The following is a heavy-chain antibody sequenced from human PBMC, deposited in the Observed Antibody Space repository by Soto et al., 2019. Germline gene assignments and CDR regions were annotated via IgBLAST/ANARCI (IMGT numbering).Heavy chain of an antibody. J-gene: IGHJ4*02. V-gene: IGHV4-59*01. CDR2: IYYSGST. CDR3: ARDLTGTTYFDY. Sequence: SETLSLTCTVSGGSISSYYWSWIRQPPGKGLEWIGYIYYSGSTNYNPSLKSRVTISVDTSKNQFSLKLSSVTAADTAVYYFARDLTGTTYFDYWGQGTLVTVSS. D-gene: IGHD1-20*01. CDR1: GGSISSYY.